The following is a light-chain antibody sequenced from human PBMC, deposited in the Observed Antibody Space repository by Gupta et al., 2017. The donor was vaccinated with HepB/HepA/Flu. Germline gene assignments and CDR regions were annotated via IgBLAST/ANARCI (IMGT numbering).Light chain of an antibody. CDR3: AVWDGNLRGVV. J-gene: IGLJ2*01. CDR1: SSNIENNP. CDR2: GNN. Sequence: QSVLTQPPSASGTPGQRITISCSGSSSNIENNPVYWYQQLPGTAPKLLIYGNNERPSGVPDRFSGSKSGTSASLAISGLRSGDEADYYCAVWDGNLRGVVFGGGTKLTV. V-gene: IGLV1-47*01.